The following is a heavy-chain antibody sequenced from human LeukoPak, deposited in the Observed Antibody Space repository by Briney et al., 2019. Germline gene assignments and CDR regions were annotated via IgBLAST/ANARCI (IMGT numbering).Heavy chain of an antibody. CDR1: GFTFSSYA. J-gene: IGHJ4*02. CDR3: ARENSNYEAFDY. CDR2: ISGSGSST. Sequence: GGSLRLSCAASGFTFSSYAMSWVRQAPGKGLEWISTISGSGSSTYYADSVKGRFTISRDNSKNTLYLQMNSLRAEDTAVYYCARENSNYEAFDYWGQGTLVTVSS. V-gene: IGHV3-23*01. D-gene: IGHD4-11*01.